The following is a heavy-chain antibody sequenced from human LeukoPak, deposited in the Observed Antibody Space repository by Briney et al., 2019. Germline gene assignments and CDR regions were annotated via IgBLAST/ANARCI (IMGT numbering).Heavy chain of an antibody. V-gene: IGHV4-34*01. J-gene: IGHJ4*02. CDR3: ARARGYSYGYYFYY. D-gene: IGHD5-18*01. CDR1: GGSFSGYY. CDR2: INHSGST. Sequence: SESLSLTCAVYGGSFSGYYWSWIRQPPGKGMEWIGEINHSGSTNYNPSLKSRVTISVDTSKNQFSLKLSSVTAADTAVYYCARARGYSYGYYFYYWGQGTLVTVSS.